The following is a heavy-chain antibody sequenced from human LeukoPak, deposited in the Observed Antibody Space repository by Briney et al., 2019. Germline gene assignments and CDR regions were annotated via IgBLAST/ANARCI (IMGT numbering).Heavy chain of an antibody. CDR2: ISASGTTT. CDR3: ARNSVTYFDY. D-gene: IGHD5-18*01. CDR1: GFTLSSYA. Sequence: GGSLRLSCAASGFTLSSYAMNWVRQAPGKGLEWVSYISASGTTTYYADSVKGRFTISRDNAKNSLYLQMNSLRAEDTTVYYCARNSVTYFDYWGQGTLVTVSS. V-gene: IGHV3-48*03. J-gene: IGHJ4*02.